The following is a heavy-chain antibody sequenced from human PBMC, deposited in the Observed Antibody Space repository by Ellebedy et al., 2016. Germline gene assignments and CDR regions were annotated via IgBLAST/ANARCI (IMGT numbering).Heavy chain of an antibody. CDR2: IRSKAYGGTT. J-gene: IGHJ3*02. CDR3: TRQRLVARGHRYAFDI. D-gene: IGHD1-1*01. V-gene: IGHV3-49*03. Sequence: GGSLRLSCTASGFTFGDYAMSWFRQAPGKGLEWVGFIRSKAYGGTTEYAASVKGRFTISRDDSKSIAYLQMNSLTTEDTAVYYCTRQRLVARGHRYAFDIWGQGTMVTVSS. CDR1: GFTFGDYA.